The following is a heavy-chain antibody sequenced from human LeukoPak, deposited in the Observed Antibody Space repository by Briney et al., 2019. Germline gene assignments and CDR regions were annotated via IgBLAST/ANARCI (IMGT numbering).Heavy chain of an antibody. V-gene: IGHV4-34*01. CDR2: INHSGST. CDR3: ARPGGSGSLYAFDI. J-gene: IGHJ3*02. Sequence: PSETLSLTCAVYGGSFSGYYWSWIRQPPGKGLEWIGEINHSGSTNYNPSLKSRVTISVDTSKNQFSLKLSSVTAADTAVYYCARPGGSGSLYAFDIWGQGTMVTVSS. CDR1: GGSFSGYY. D-gene: IGHD3-10*01.